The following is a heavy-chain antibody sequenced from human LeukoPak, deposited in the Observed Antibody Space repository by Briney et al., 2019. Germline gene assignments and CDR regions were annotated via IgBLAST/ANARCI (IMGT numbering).Heavy chain of an antibody. Sequence: GGSLRLSCAASGFTVSSNYMSWVRQAPGKGPEWVSVLFTGGAGALYADSVRGRFTISGDTSKTTLYLQMNGLRAEDTAVYYCAKECDYSPGHKFDLWGRGTLVTVSS. CDR3: AKECDYSPGHKFDL. D-gene: IGHD3-10*01. V-gene: IGHV3-53*01. CDR2: LFTGGAGA. J-gene: IGHJ5*02. CDR1: GFTVSSNY.